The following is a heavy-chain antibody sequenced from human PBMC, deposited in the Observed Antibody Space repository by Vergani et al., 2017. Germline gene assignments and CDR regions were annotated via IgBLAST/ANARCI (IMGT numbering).Heavy chain of an antibody. CDR1: GGSISSGGYY. D-gene: IGHD3-3*01. CDR3: ASSSSPAYYDFWSGYSNFDY. Sequence: QVQLQESGPGLVKPSQTLSLTCTVSGGSISSGGYYWSWIRQHPGKGLEWIGYIYYSGTTYYNPSVKSRFTLSVDTSKNQFSLKLSSVTAADTAVYYCASSSSPAYYDFWSGYSNFDYWGQGTLVTVSS. CDR2: IYYSGTT. J-gene: IGHJ4*02. V-gene: IGHV4-31*03.